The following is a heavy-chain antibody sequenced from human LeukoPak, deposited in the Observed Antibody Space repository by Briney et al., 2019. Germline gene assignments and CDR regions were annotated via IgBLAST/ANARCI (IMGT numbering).Heavy chain of an antibody. CDR2: ISAYNGNT. D-gene: IGHD4-17*01. Sequence: ASVKVSCKASGYTFTSYDISWVRQAPGQGLEWMGWISAYNGNTNYAQKLQGGVTMTTDTSTSTAYMELRSLRSDDTAVYYCARDPRVHDYGDFWFGMDVWGQGTTVTVSS. V-gene: IGHV1-18*01. J-gene: IGHJ6*02. CDR3: ARDPRVHDYGDFWFGMDV. CDR1: GYTFTSYD.